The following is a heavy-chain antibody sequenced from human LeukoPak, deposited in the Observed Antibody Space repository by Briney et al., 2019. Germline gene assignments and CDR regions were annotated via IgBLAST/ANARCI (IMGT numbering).Heavy chain of an antibody. D-gene: IGHD3-10*01. CDR3: AKRPGRGIYFDY. CDR1: GFTFSSYD. CDR2: IGTAGDT. Sequence: PGGSLRLSCAASGFTFSSYDMHWVRQATGKGLEWVSAIGTAGDTYYPGSVKGRFTISRENAKNSLYLQMNSLRAGDTAVYYCAKRPGRGIYFDYWGQGTLVTVSS. J-gene: IGHJ4*02. V-gene: IGHV3-13*01.